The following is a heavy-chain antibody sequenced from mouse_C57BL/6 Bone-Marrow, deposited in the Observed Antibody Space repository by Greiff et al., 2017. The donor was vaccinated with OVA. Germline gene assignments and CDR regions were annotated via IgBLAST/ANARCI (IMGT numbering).Heavy chain of an antibody. CDR3: ARFRYDGYSYAMDY. CDR2: INPNNGGT. D-gene: IGHD2-3*01. Sequence: VQLQQSGPELVKPGASVKIPCKASGYTFTDYNMDWVKQSHGKSLEWIGDINPNNGGTIYNQKFKGKATLTVDKSSSTAYMELRSLTSEDTAVYYCARFRYDGYSYAMDYWGQGTSVTVSS. CDR1: GYTFTDYN. J-gene: IGHJ4*01. V-gene: IGHV1-18*01.